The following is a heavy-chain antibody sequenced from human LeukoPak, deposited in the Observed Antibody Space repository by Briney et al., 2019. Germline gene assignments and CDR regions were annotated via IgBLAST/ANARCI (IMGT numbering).Heavy chain of an antibody. CDR3: AKDGDSSSWSSHFDY. CDR2: ISGSGGST. D-gene: IGHD6-13*01. J-gene: IGHJ4*02. Sequence: GGSLRLSCAASGFTFSSYAMSWVRQAPGKGLEWVSAISGSGGSTYYADSVKGRFTISRDNSKNTLYLQMNSLRAEDTAVYYCAKDGDSSSWSSHFDYWGQGTLVTVSS. V-gene: IGHV3-23*01. CDR1: GFTFSSYA.